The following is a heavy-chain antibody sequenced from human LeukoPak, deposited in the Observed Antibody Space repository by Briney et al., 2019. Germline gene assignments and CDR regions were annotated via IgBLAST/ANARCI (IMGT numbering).Heavy chain of an antibody. J-gene: IGHJ4*02. D-gene: IGHD1-26*01. CDR1: GGSISSSYW. Sequence: SGTLSLTCGVSGGSISSSYWWSWVRQPPGKGLEWIGEIYHSGSTNYNPSLKSRVTISMDKSKNQFSLNLSSVTAADTAVYYCARSSWSLFDYWGQGTLVTVSS. CDR2: IYHSGST. CDR3: ARSSWSLFDY. V-gene: IGHV4-4*02.